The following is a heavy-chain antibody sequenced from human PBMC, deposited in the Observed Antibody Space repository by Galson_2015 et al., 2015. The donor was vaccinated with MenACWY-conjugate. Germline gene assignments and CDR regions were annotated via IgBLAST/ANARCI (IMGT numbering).Heavy chain of an antibody. CDR1: GDSVSSNSAA. D-gene: IGHD6-19*01. Sequence: CAISGDSVSSNSAAWSWIRQSPSRGLEWLGRTYYRSRWFNDYAESVRSRITINPDTSKNHFSLQLSSVTPEDTAVYYCARDKGYLSGWSSNALNWFDSWGQGTLVTVSS. CDR3: ARDKGYLSGWSSNALNWFDS. J-gene: IGHJ5*01. V-gene: IGHV6-1*01. CDR2: TYYRSRWFN.